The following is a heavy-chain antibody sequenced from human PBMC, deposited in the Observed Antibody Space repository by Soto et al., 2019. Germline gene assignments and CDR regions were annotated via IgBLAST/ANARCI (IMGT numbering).Heavy chain of an antibody. J-gene: IGHJ6*02. CDR2: ISGGGSTI. Sequence: HPGGSLRLSCGGSGFTFSLYSMNWVRQAPGKGLEWVSYISGGGSTIYYADSVKGRFTISRDNGKKSLSLQMNSLRDEDTAVYYCARDGSQSGNDMDVWGQGTTVTVSS. D-gene: IGHD1-26*01. V-gene: IGHV3-48*02. CDR1: GFTFSLYS. CDR3: ARDGSQSGNDMDV.